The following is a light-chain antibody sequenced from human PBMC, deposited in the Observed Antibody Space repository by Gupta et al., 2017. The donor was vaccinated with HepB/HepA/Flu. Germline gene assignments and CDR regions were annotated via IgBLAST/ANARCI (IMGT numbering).Light chain of an antibody. V-gene: IGKV3-15*01. J-gene: IGKJ1*01. Sequence: EIVMTQSPATLSVSPGERATLSCRASQSVSSNLAWYRQKPGQAPRLLIYGASTRATGIPARFSGSGSGTDFTLTISSLQPEDFAVYYCQQYNNWPPWTFGQGTKVEIK. CDR1: QSVSSN. CDR3: QQYNNWPPWT. CDR2: GAS.